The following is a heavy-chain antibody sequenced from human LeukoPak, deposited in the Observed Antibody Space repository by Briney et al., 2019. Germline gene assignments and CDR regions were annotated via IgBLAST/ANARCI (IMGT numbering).Heavy chain of an antibody. Sequence: PSETLSLTCSVSGYSISSGYYWGWIRQPPGKVLEWIANIYHSGNIYYNPSLQSRVTLSLDTSNNQFSLKLNSVTAADTAVYYCARDAGLSHFDVWGQGTVVTVSS. CDR2: IYHSGNI. D-gene: IGHD3-16*01. CDR1: GYSISSGYY. CDR3: ARDAGLSHFDV. V-gene: IGHV4-38-2*02. J-gene: IGHJ3*01.